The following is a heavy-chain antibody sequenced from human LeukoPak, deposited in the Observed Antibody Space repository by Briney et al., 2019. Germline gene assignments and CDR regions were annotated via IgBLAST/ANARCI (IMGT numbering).Heavy chain of an antibody. V-gene: IGHV3-53*01. CDR3: AKGYNYAYEY. CDR1: GFTVSSSY. J-gene: IGHJ4*02. CDR2: IYSGGST. D-gene: IGHD5-18*01. Sequence: GGSLRLSCAASGFTVSSSYMSWVHQAPGKGLEWVSLIYSGGSTYYAASVKGRFTISRDNSKNTLYLQMNSLRPEDTAVYYCAKGYNYAYEYWGQGTLVTVSS.